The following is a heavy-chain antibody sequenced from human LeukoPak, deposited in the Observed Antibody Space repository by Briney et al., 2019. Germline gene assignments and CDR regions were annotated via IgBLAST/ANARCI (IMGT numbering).Heavy chain of an antibody. V-gene: IGHV3-74*01. CDR1: GFTFSSYW. CDR2: INSDGSST. D-gene: IGHD6-19*01. J-gene: IGHJ5*02. Sequence: GGSLRLSCAASGFTFSSYWMHWVRQAPGKGLVWVSRINSDGSSTNYADSVKGRFTISRDNAKNTLYLQMNSLRAEDTAVYYCASFSSGWYWFDPWGQGTLVTVSS. CDR3: ASFSSGWYWFDP.